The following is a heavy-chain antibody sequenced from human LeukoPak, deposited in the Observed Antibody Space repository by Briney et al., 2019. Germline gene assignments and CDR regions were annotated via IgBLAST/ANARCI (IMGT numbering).Heavy chain of an antibody. CDR1: GFSFSRYG. D-gene: IGHD6-13*01. CDR3: AKDLFAGYSSSTYSYYFYGMDV. CDR2: ISYDGSNK. V-gene: IGHV3-30*18. Sequence: GGSLRLSCAASGFSFSRYGMHWVRQAPGKGLESVAVISYDGSNKYYADSVRGRFTISRDTSKNTLYLQMSSLRGEDTAVYYCAKDLFAGYSSSTYSYYFYGMDVWGQGTTVTVSS. J-gene: IGHJ6*02.